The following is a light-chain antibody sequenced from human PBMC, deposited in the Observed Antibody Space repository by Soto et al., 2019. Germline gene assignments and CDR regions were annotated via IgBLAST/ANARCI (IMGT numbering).Light chain of an antibody. CDR3: QQYNNWPWT. CDR2: VAS. J-gene: IGKJ1*01. V-gene: IGKV3-15*01. Sequence: EIVMTQSPATLSVSPGERATLSCRASQSVSSNLAWYQQKPGQAPRLLIYVASTRPTGIPARFSGSGSGTEFTLTISSLESEDFAVYYCQQYNNWPWTFGQGTKVEIK. CDR1: QSVSSN.